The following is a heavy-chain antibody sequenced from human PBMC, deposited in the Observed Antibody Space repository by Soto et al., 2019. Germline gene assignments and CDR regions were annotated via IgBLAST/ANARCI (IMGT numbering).Heavy chain of an antibody. CDR1: GFTFSSYA. D-gene: IGHD3-10*01. CDR2: ISGSGGST. V-gene: IGHV3-23*01. J-gene: IGHJ3*02. CDR3: DTFGFGESDDAFDI. Sequence: GGSLRLSCAASGFTFSSYAMSWVRQAPGKGLEWVSAISGSGGSTYYADSVKGRFTISRDNSKNTLYLQMNSLRAEDTALYYCDTFGFGESDDAFDIWGQGTMVTVSS.